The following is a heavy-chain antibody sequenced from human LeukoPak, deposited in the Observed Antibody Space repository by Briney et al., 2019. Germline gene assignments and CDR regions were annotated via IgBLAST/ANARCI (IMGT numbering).Heavy chain of an antibody. Sequence: GASVKVSCKASGYTFTGYYMHWVRQAPGQGLEWMGWINPNSGGTNYAQKFQGRVTMTRDTSISTAYMELSRLRSDDTAVYYCARDGPGPSSIVGASDAFDIWGQGTMVTVSS. CDR3: ARDGPGPSSIVGASDAFDI. D-gene: IGHD1-26*01. CDR1: GYTFTGYY. J-gene: IGHJ3*02. CDR2: INPNSGGT. V-gene: IGHV1-2*02.